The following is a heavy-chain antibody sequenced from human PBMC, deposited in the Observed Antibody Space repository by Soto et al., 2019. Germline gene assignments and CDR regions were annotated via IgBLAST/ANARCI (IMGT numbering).Heavy chain of an antibody. D-gene: IGHD5-18*01. CDR2: IYNTGST. Sequence: SETLSLTCTVSGGSFTNYYWSWIRQPPGRGLEWIGYIYNTGSTNYNPSLKSRVTISVDKSKNQFSLKLSSVTAADTAVYYCARARKRIQLWLGGWFDPWGQGTLVTVSS. J-gene: IGHJ5*02. CDR1: GGSFTNYY. V-gene: IGHV4-59*12. CDR3: ARARKRIQLWLGGWFDP.